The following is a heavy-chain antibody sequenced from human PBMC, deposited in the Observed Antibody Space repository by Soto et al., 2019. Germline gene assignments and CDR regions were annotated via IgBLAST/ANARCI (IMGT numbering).Heavy chain of an antibody. V-gene: IGHV4-39*01. J-gene: IGHJ6*02. CDR3: ARHVVTGDIVVVVAALDV. Sequence: SETLSLTCTVSGGSISSSSYYWGWIRQPPGKGLEWIGSIYYSGSTYYNPSLKSRVTISVDTSKNQFSLKLSSVTAADTAVYYCARHVVTGDIVVVVAALDVWGQGTTVT. D-gene: IGHD2-15*01. CDR2: IYYSGST. CDR1: GGSISSSSYY.